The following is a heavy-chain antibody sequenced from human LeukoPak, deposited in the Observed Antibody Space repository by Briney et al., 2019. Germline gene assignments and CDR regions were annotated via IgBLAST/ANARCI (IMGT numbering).Heavy chain of an antibody. Sequence: GGSLRLSCAASGFTFSCYAMSWVRQAPGKGLEWVSAISSSSSYIYYADSVKGRFTISRDNAKNSLYLQMNSLRAEDTAVYYCARAQLGHTLVRGPLGDWGQETLVTVSS. V-gene: IGHV3-21*04. CDR3: ARAQLGHTLVRGPLGD. J-gene: IGHJ4*02. CDR2: ISSSSSYI. CDR1: GFTFSCYA. D-gene: IGHD3-10*01.